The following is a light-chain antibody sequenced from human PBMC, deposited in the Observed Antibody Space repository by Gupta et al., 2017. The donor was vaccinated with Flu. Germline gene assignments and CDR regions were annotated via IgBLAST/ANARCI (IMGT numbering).Light chain of an antibody. V-gene: IGKV1-12*01. J-gene: IGKJ1*01. CDR1: QYIDCW. Sequence: DLPMTQSPSAVSASVGDRVTITCRASQYIDCWLGWYQQKPGKVPKLLIYGASSLRGGVPSRFNGSGSGTEFTLTITSLEPEDFATYYCQQAWRFPRTFGQGTKVDIK. CDR2: GAS. CDR3: QQAWRFPRT.